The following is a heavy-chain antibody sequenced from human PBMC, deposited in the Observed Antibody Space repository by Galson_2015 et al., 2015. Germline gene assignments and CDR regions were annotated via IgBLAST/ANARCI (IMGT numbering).Heavy chain of an antibody. Sequence: TLSLTCPVSGGSISSGGLCWTWIRQHPGKGLEWIGYIFYSGSTYYNPSLQSRVTISVDTSKNQFSLKLSSVAAADTAVYYCARDDTRYSGYGNFDSWGQGTLVTVSS. CDR2: IFYSGST. D-gene: IGHD5-12*01. CDR3: ARDDTRYSGYGNFDS. J-gene: IGHJ4*02. V-gene: IGHV4-31*03. CDR1: GGSISSGGLC.